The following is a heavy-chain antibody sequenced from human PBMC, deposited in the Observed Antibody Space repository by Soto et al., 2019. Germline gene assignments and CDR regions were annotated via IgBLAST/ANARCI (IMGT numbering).Heavy chain of an antibody. CDR1: GGAFRTYG. CDR3: ARDYDDSSGYFSG. V-gene: IGHV1-69*12. Sequence: QVQLVQSGAEMKKPGSSVKVSCRASGGAFRTYGFSWVRQAPGQGLEWMGVIIPILRTADYAQKFQGRVSITADESTSTVYMEWRRLTSADTAMYYCARDYDDSSGYFSGWGQGTLVTVSS. D-gene: IGHD3-22*01. CDR2: IIPILRTA. J-gene: IGHJ4*02.